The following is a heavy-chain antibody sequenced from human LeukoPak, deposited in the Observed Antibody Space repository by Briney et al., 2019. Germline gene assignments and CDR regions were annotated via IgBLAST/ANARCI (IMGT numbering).Heavy chain of an antibody. Sequence: GGSLRLSCAASGFTFDDYGMSWVRQAPGKGLEWVSGINWNGGSTGYADSVKGRFTISRDNSKNTLYLQMNSLRAEDTAVYYCAKGLVVVVAATRPTVFDYWGQGTLVTVSS. CDR2: INWNGGST. J-gene: IGHJ4*02. CDR3: AKGLVVVVAATRPTVFDY. D-gene: IGHD2-15*01. V-gene: IGHV3-20*04. CDR1: GFTFDDYG.